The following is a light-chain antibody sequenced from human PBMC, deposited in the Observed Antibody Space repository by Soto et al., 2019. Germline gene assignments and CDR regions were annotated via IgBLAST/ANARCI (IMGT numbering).Light chain of an antibody. J-gene: IGKJ5*01. CDR2: GAS. CDR3: QQYGSSPIT. Sequence: EIVLTQSPATLSLSPGERATLSCGASQSVSSSYLAWYQQKPGQAPRLLIYGASNRATGIPDRFSGSGSGTDFTLTISRLEPEDFAVYYCQQYGSSPITFGQGTRLEIK. CDR1: QSVSSSY. V-gene: IGKV3-20*01.